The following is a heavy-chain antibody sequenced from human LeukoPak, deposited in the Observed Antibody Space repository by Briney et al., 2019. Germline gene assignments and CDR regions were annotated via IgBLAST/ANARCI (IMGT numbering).Heavy chain of an antibody. V-gene: IGHV1-69*04. D-gene: IGHD3/OR15-3a*01. CDR3: ARVDPGTYYYGMDV. CDR1: GGTLSTYA. J-gene: IGHJ6*04. Sequence: SVKVSCKASGGTLSTYAINWVRQAPGQGLEWMGRISPIVGITNYAQELQGRVTITADKSTNTVSMELRSLRSDDTAVYYCARVDPGTYYYGMDVWGKGTTVTVSS. CDR2: ISPIVGIT.